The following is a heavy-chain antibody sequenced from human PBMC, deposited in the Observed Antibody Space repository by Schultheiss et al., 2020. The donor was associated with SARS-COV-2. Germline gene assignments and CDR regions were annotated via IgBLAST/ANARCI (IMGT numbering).Heavy chain of an antibody. CDR3: AGLWFGELLENY. Sequence: SETLSLTCAVFGESFSGYYWSWIRQPPGKGLEWIGEINHSGTTNYNPSLKSRVTISVDTSKNQFSLKLSSVTAADTAVYYCAGLWFGELLENYWGQGTLVTVSS. CDR2: INHSGTT. D-gene: IGHD3-10*01. J-gene: IGHJ4*02. V-gene: IGHV4-34*01. CDR1: GESFSGYY.